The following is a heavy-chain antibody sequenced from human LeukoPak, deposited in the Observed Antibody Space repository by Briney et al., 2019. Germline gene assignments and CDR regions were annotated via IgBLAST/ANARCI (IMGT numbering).Heavy chain of an antibody. D-gene: IGHD3-22*01. V-gene: IGHV1-24*01. Sequence: SVKVSCMVSGYTLTELSMHWVRQAPGKGLEWMGGFDAEDVETIYALKFQGRVTRYDDTSTDTAYMELSRLKSEDTAVYYCATGNGGYYYDSSGYYGYWGQGTLVTVSS. CDR1: GYTLTELS. J-gene: IGHJ4*02. CDR2: FDAEDVET. CDR3: ATGNGGYYYDSSGYYGY.